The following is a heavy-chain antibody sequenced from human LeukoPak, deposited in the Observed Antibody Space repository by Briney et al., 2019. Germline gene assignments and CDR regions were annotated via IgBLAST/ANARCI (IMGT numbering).Heavy chain of an antibody. CDR2: IYHSGST. V-gene: IGHV4-59*12. D-gene: IGHD1-1*01. Sequence: KPSETLSLTCTVSGGSISSYYWSWIRQPPGKGLEWIGYIYHSGSTYYNPSLKSRVTISVDRSKNQFSLKLSSVTAADTAVYYCAREDWNDVPYFDYWGQGTLVTVSS. CDR3: AREDWNDVPYFDY. J-gene: IGHJ4*02. CDR1: GGSISSYY.